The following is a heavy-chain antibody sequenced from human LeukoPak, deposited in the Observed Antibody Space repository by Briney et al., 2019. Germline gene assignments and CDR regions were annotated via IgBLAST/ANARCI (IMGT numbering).Heavy chain of an antibody. J-gene: IGHJ5*02. CDR2: IYYSGST. CDR1: GGSISSSSYY. D-gene: IGHD3-10*01. Sequence: PSETLSLTCTVSGGSISSSSYYWGWIRQPPGKGLEWIGSIYYSGSTYYNPSLKSRVTISVDTSKNQFSLKLSSVTAADTAVYYCARVGVMVRGDQDTNWFDPWGQGTLVTVSS. V-gene: IGHV4-39*07. CDR3: ARVGVMVRGDQDTNWFDP.